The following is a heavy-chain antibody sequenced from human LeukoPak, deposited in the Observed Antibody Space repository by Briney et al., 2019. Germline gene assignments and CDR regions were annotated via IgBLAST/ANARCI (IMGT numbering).Heavy chain of an antibody. V-gene: IGHV1-69*13. Sequence: SVKVSCRASGGAFTSYAISWVRQSPGQGLEWMGGIIPIFGTANYAQTFQGRVTITADESTSPAYMELSSLRSEDTAVYYCARAIGGHFDYWGQGTLVTVSS. CDR2: IIPIFGTA. CDR3: ARAIGGHFDY. CDR1: GGAFTSYA. J-gene: IGHJ4*02. D-gene: IGHD3-10*01.